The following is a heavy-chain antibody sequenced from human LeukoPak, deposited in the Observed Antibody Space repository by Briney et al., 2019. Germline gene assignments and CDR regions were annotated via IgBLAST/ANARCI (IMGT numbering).Heavy chain of an antibody. CDR2: ISSSSSYI. J-gene: IGHJ4*02. Sequence: GGSLRLSCAASGFTFSSYSMNWVRQAPGKGLEWVSSISSSSSYIYYADSVKGRFTISRDNAKNSLYLQMNSLRAEDTVVYYCARADYGDFTFDYWGQGTLVTVSS. CDR3: ARADYGDFTFDY. V-gene: IGHV3-21*01. D-gene: IGHD4-17*01. CDR1: GFTFSSYS.